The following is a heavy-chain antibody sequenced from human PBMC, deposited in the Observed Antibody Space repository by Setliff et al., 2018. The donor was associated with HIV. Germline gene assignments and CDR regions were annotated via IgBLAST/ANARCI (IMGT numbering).Heavy chain of an antibody. Sequence: GGSLRLSCAASGFTFSSYEMNWVRQAPGKGLEWVSYISSSDNTIHYADSVRGRFTISRDNAKNSLYLQMNSLRAEDTAVYYCATVGGGSGTTYYYYYYYMDVWGKGTTVTVSS. CDR1: GFTFSSYE. CDR2: ISSSDNTI. J-gene: IGHJ6*03. CDR3: ATVGGGSGTTYYYYYYYMDV. V-gene: IGHV3-48*03. D-gene: IGHD1-1*01.